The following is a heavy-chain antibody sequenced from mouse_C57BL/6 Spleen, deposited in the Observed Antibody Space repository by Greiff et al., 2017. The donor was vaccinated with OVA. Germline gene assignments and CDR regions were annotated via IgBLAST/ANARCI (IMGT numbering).Heavy chain of an antibody. D-gene: IGHD1-1*01. CDR2: ISTGGGST. CDR1: GFTFSDYY. Sequence: EVQLVESGGGLVQPGGSLKLSCAASGFTFSDYYMYWVRQTPEKRLEWVAYISTGGGSTYYPDTVKGRFTISRDNAKNTLYLQMSRLTSEDTAIYYCARPGSSRDWYFDVWGTGTTVTVSS. J-gene: IGHJ1*03. CDR3: ARPGSSRDWYFDV. V-gene: IGHV5-12*01.